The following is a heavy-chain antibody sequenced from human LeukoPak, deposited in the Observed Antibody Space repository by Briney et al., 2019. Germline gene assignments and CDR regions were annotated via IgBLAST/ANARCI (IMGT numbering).Heavy chain of an antibody. CDR1: GGSIASNY. CDR3: AKYGNSGWVIDN. V-gene: IGHV4-59*08. CDR2: IYYTGGT. Sequence: SETLSLTCTVSGGSIASNYWTWIRQPSWKGLEYIGYIYYTGGTNYNPSLKSRVTISVDTSKNQFSLKLTSVTAADTAVYFCAKYGNSGWVIDNWGQGTLVTVSS. J-gene: IGHJ4*02. D-gene: IGHD6-19*01.